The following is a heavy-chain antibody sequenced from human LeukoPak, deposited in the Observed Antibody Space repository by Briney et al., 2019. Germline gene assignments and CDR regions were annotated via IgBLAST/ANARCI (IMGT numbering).Heavy chain of an antibody. J-gene: IGHJ6*02. D-gene: IGHD3-22*01. CDR2: INHSGST. CDR3: ARFSMIEDV. V-gene: IGHV4-34*01. Sequence: SETLSLTCAVYRGSFSGYYWSWIRQPPGKGLEWIGEINHSGSTNYNPSLKSRVTISVDTSKNQFSLKLSSVTAADTAVYYCARFSMIEDVWGQGTTVTVSS. CDR1: RGSFSGYY.